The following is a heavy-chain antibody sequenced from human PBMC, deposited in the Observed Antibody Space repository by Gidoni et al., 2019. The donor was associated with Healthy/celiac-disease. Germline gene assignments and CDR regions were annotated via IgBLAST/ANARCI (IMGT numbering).Heavy chain of an antibody. D-gene: IGHD6-13*01. CDR2: IWYDGSNK. CDR1: GFTCSSYG. V-gene: IGHV3-33*01. CDR3: AREEAAGRAYFDY. Sequence: QVQLVESGGGVVQPGRSLRLSCAASGFTCSSYGMHWVRQAPGKGLEWVAVIWYDGSNKYYADSVKGRFTISRDNSKNTLYLQMNSLRAEDTAVYYCAREEAAGRAYFDYWGQGTLVTVSS. J-gene: IGHJ4*02.